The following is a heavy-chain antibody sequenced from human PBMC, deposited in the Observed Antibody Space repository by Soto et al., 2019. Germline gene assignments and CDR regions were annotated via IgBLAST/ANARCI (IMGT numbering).Heavy chain of an antibody. V-gene: IGHV1-3*01. D-gene: IGHD6-13*01. CDR1: GYTFTNYA. CDR2: INAGSGNT. J-gene: IGHJ1*01. CDR3: AREQQLATFQH. Sequence: QVQLVQSGAEVKKPGASVKVSCKASGYTFTNYAIHWVRQAPGQRLEWMGWINAGSGNTKYSQRFEGRVSITRDTSASTAYMEVSSLTSEDTAVYYCAREQQLATFQHWGQGTLVTVSS.